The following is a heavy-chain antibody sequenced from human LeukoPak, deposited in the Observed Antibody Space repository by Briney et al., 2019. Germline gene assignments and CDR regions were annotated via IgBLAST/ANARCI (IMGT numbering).Heavy chain of an antibody. V-gene: IGHV1-69*05. Sequence: GASVKVSCKASGGTFSSYAISWVRQAPGQGLEWMGRIIPIFGTANYAQKFQGRVTITTDESTSTAYMELSSLRSEDTAVYYCAREELDGFYFDYWGQGTLVTLSS. CDR1: GGTFSSYA. J-gene: IGHJ4*02. CDR3: AREELDGFYFDY. D-gene: IGHD5-24*01. CDR2: IIPIFGTA.